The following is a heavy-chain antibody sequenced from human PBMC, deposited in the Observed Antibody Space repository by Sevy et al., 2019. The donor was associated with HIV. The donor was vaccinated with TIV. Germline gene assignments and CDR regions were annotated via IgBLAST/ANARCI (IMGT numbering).Heavy chain of an antibody. J-gene: IGHJ3*02. CDR1: GGSINSDH. Sequence: SESLSLTCTVSGGSINSDHWNCIRQPPGKGLEWIGYVYYIGGTNYNPSLKNRVTISVDRTKNQFSLKLTSVTAADTAVYYCARRNDFAIWGQGTMVTVSS. CDR2: VYYIGGT. CDR3: ARRNDFAI. V-gene: IGHV4-59*08.